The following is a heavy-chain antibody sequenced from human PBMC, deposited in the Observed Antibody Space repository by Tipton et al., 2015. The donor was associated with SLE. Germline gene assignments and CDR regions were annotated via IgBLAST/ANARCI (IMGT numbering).Heavy chain of an antibody. CDR3: ARAPRLGAFDI. V-gene: IGHV4-59*08. D-gene: IGHD6-19*01. CDR2: IYYSGST. CDR1: GGSISSYY. Sequence: TLSLTCTVSGGSISSYYWSWIRQPPGKGLEWIGCIYYSGSTNYTPSPKSRVTITVDTSKNHFSLKLSSVTAADTAVYYCARAPRLGAFDIWGQGTMVTVSS. J-gene: IGHJ3*02.